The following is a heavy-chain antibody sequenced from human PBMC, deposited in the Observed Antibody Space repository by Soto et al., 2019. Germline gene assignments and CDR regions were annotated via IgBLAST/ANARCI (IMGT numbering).Heavy chain of an antibody. Sequence: GGSLRLSCAASGFTFSSYAMSWVRQAPGKGLEWVSAISGSGGSTYYADSVKGRFTISRDNSKNTLYLQMNSLIAEDTAVYYCAKRHMYYYDSSGRDYWGQGTLVTVSS. V-gene: IGHV3-23*01. CDR2: ISGSGGST. CDR1: GFTFSSYA. J-gene: IGHJ4*02. D-gene: IGHD3-22*01. CDR3: AKRHMYYYDSSGRDY.